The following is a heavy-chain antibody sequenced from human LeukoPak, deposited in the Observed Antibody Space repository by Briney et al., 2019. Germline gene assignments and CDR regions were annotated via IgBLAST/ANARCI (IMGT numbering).Heavy chain of an antibody. D-gene: IGHD3-3*01. CDR2: ISYDGSNK. CDR1: GFTFSSYA. J-gene: IGHJ6*02. CDR3: AKDRDEWLTSWGMDV. V-gene: IGHV3-30-3*01. Sequence: GGSLRLSCAASGFTFSSYAMHWVRQAPGKGLEWVAVISYDGSNKYYADSVKGRFTISRDNSKNTLYLQMNSLRAEDTAVYYCAKDRDEWLTSWGMDVWGQGTTVTVSS.